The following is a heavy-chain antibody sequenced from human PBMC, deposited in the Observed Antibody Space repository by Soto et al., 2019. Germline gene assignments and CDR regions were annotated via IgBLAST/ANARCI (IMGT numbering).Heavy chain of an antibody. CDR3: ASGVATIGP. J-gene: IGHJ5*02. V-gene: IGHV4-59*01. Sequence: PSETLSLTCTVSGDSISSYYWSWIRQPPGKGLEWIGYIYYSGSTNYNPSLKSRVTISVDTPKNQFSLKLTSESAAGTAVYYCASGVATIGPWGQGTLVTVSS. CDR2: IYYSGST. CDR1: GDSISSYY. D-gene: IGHD5-12*01.